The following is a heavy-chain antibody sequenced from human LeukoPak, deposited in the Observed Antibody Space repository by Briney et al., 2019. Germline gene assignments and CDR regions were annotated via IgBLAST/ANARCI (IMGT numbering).Heavy chain of an antibody. CDR2: IWYDGSNK. CDR1: GFTFSSYG. V-gene: IGHV3-33*01. CDR3: AGETIANGMDV. D-gene: IGHD6-13*01. Sequence: PGGSLRLSCAASGFTFSSYGMHWVRQAPGKGLEWVAVIWYDGSNKYYADSVKGRFTISRDNSKNTLYLQMNSLRAEDTAVYYCAGETIANGMDVWGQGTTVTVSS. J-gene: IGHJ6*02.